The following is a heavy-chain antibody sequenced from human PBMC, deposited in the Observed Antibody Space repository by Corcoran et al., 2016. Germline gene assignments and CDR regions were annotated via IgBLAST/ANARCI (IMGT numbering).Heavy chain of an antibody. Sequence: QVQLVQSGAEVKKPGSSVKVSCKASGGTFSSYAISWVRQAPGQGLEWMGGIIPIFGTANYAQKFQGRVTITADESTSTAYMERSSLRSEDTAVYYCAGAASFGGGYSSDYWGQGTLVTVSS. D-gene: IGHD5-18*01. CDR1: GGTFSSYA. J-gene: IGHJ4*02. CDR3: AGAASFGGGYSSDY. CDR2: IIPIFGTA. V-gene: IGHV1-69*01.